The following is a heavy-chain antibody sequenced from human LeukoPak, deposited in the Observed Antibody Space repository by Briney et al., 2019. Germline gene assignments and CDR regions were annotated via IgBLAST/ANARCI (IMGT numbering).Heavy chain of an antibody. V-gene: IGHV3-21*01. D-gene: IGHD2-2*01. CDR2: ISSSSSYI. J-gene: IGHJ4*02. CDR1: GFTFSSYS. Sequence: GGSLRLSCAASGFTFSSYSMNWVRQAPGKGLEWVSSISSSSSYIYYADSVKGRFTISRDNAKNSLYLQMNSLRAEDTAVYYCARGYCSSTSCPYDYWDQGTLVTVSS. CDR3: ARGYCSSTSCPYDY.